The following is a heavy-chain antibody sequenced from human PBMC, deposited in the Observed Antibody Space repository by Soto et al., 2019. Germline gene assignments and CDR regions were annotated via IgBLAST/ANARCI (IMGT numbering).Heavy chain of an antibody. J-gene: IGHJ4*02. V-gene: IGHV3-48*02. CDR3: ARGEEVGY. CDR1: GFTFRNFG. CDR2: IGAGSDTI. Sequence: EVQLVESGGGLVQPGGSLRLSCRASGFTFRNFGMNWVRQAPGKGLEWVSYIGAGSDTILYADSVKGRFTISRDDARNSLFLQMNSLRDEDTAVYYCARGEEVGYWGQGTLVTVSA. D-gene: IGHD2-21*01.